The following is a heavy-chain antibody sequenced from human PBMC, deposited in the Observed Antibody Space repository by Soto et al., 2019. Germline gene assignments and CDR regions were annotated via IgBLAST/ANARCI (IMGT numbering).Heavy chain of an antibody. CDR3: ASRARPGYYYYGMDV. CDR1: GYTFTIYA. J-gene: IGHJ6*02. V-gene: IGHV1-3*01. D-gene: IGHD6-6*01. CDR2: INAGNGNT. Sequence: ASVKVSCKASGYTFTIYAMHWVLQAPGQRLEWMGWINAGNGNTKYSQKFQGRVTITRDTSASTAYMELSSLRSEDTAVYYCASRARPGYYYYGMDVWGQRTTVTVSS.